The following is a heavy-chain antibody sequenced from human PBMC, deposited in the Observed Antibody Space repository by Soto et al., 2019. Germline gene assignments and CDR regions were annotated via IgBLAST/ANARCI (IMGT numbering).Heavy chain of an antibody. CDR3: GRGYCTGSSCPRAHYGLDV. Sequence: GSLRLSCAASGFTFSNAWMSWVRQAPGKGLEWVGRIKSKTDGGTTDYAAPVKGRFTISRDDSKNSLYLQMNSLKTEDTAVYYCGRGYCTGSSCPRAHYGLDVWGQGTTVTVSS. CDR2: IKSKTDGGTT. CDR1: GFTFSNAW. D-gene: IGHD2-2*01. V-gene: IGHV3-15*01. J-gene: IGHJ6*02.